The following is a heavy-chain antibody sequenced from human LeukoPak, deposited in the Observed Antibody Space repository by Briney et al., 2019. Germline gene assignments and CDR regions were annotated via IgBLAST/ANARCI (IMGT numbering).Heavy chain of an antibody. CDR1: GYSFTNYW. V-gene: IGHV5-51*01. J-gene: IGHJ4*02. D-gene: IGHD3-10*01. CDR2: FYPGDSDT. CDR3: ARHLRGSATYPLEF. Sequence: GESLKISCKASGYSFTNYWIGWVRQTPGKGLEWMGIFYPGDSDTRYSPSFQGQVTISADKSISTAYLQWSSLQASDTAMYYCARHLRGSATYPLEFWGQGTQVTVSS.